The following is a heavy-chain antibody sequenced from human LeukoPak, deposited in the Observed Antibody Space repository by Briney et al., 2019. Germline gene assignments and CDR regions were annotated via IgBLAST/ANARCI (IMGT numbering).Heavy chain of an antibody. CDR3: ARLRGQWPYYFDY. D-gene: IGHD6-19*01. J-gene: IGHJ4*02. V-gene: IGHV3-48*04. CDR1: GFTFSSYS. Sequence: QPGGSLRLSCAASGFTFSSYSMNWVRQAPGKGLEWVSYISSSSSTIYYADSVKGRFTISRDNAKNSLYLQMNSLRAEDTAVYYCARLRGQWPYYFDYWGQGTLVTVS. CDR2: ISSSSSTI.